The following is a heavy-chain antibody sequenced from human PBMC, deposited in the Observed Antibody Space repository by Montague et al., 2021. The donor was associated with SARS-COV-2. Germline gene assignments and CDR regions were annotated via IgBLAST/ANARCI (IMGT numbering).Heavy chain of an antibody. CDR3: ARIPEYSSGGGPDWYFDL. CDR1: GFSVSTSGLC. V-gene: IGHV2-70*01. D-gene: IGHD6-19*01. J-gene: IGHJ2*01. Sequence: PALVKPTQTLTLTCTFSGFSVSTSGLCVSWIRQPPGKALEWLALIDWDDDTYYSTSLKARLAISKDTSKNPVVLTMTDMDPVDTGTYYCARIPEYSSGGGPDWYFDLWGRGTRGTVSS. CDR2: IDWDDDT.